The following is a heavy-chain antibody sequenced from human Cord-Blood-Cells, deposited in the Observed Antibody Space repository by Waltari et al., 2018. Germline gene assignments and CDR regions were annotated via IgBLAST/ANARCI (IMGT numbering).Heavy chain of an antibody. CDR1: AGTFSSYA. V-gene: IGHV1-69*01. Sequence: QVQLVQSGAEAKKPGSSVTVSCKASAGTFSSYAISWVRQAPGKGLEWMGGIIPIFGTANYAQKFQGRVTITADESTSTAYMELSSLRSEDTAVYYCARGGIAVAGTVGYYFDYWGQGTLVTVSS. CDR2: IIPIFGTA. CDR3: ARGGIAVAGTVGYYFDY. D-gene: IGHD6-19*01. J-gene: IGHJ4*02.